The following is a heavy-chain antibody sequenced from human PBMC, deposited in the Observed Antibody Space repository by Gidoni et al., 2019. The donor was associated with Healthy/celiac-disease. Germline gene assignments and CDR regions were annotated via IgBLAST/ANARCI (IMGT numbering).Heavy chain of an antibody. Sequence: QVQRVQSGAEVKKPGASVKVSCKASGYTFTSYAMHWVRQAPGHRLEWMGWINAGNGNTKYSQKFQGRVTITRDTSASTAYMELSSLRSEDTAVYYCASRSYPIQNYYYYGMDVWGQGTTVTVSS. CDR1: GYTFTSYA. CDR2: INAGNGNT. J-gene: IGHJ6*02. CDR3: ASRSYPIQNYYYYGMDV. D-gene: IGHD3-10*01. V-gene: IGHV1-3*01.